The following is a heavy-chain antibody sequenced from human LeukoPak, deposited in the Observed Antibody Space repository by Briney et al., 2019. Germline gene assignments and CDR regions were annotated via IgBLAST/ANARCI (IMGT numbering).Heavy chain of an antibody. CDR1: VCTFSSYW. V-gene: IGHV3-74*01. D-gene: IGHD3-3*01. CDR3: AKDPGWGGRFLEWYFDY. J-gene: IGHJ4*02. Sequence: GVSLRLSCAASVCTFSSYWMYWVRKAPWKGLVWVLRINSDGSSTSYADSVKGRFTISRDNSKNTLYLQMNSLRAEDTAVYYCAKDPGWGGRFLEWYFDYWGQGTLVTVSS. CDR2: INSDGSST.